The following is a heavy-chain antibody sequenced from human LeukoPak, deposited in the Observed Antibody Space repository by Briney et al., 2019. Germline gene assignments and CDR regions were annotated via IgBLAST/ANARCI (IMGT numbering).Heavy chain of an antibody. V-gene: IGHV3-9*01. CDR3: AEDVTGPYYYYGMDV. Sequence: GRSLRLSCAASGFTFDDYAMHWVRQAPGKGLEWVSGISWNSGSIGYADSVKGRFTISRDNAKNSLYLQMNSLRAEDTALYYCAEDVTGPYYYYGMDVWGQGATVTVSS. J-gene: IGHJ6*02. CDR2: ISWNSGSI. D-gene: IGHD4-11*01. CDR1: GFTFDDYA.